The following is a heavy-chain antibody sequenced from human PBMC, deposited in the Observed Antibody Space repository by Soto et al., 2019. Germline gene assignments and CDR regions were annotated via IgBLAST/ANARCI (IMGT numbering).Heavy chain of an antibody. J-gene: IGHJ5*02. CDR2: IYYSGST. CDR3: AREPRA. CDR1: GGSFSGYY. V-gene: IGHV4-34*09. Sequence: LSETLSLPCAVYGGSFSGYYWNWLRQPPGEGLEWIGYIYYSGSTSYNPSLKSRVTISVDTTKNQFSLKLSSVTAADTAVYYCAREPRAWGQGTLVTVSS.